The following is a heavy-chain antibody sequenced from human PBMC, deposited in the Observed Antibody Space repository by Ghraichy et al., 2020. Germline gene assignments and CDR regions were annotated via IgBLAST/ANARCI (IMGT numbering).Heavy chain of an antibody. Sequence: SETLSLICTVSGGSITGYYWSWIRQPPGKGLEWIGYIYYTGDTNYNPSLESRVTISVDRSKNQFSLNLNSVTAADTAVYYCVREQGDDFWNWYFDLWGRGTLVTVAS. D-gene: IGHD3-3*01. J-gene: IGHJ2*01. CDR2: IYYTGDT. CDR1: GGSITGYY. V-gene: IGHV4-59*01. CDR3: VREQGDDFWNWYFDL.